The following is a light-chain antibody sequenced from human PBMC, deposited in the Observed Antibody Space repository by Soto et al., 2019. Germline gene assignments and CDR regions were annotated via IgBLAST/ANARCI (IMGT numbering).Light chain of an antibody. V-gene: IGKV3-20*01. CDR3: QQYGSSPVT. CDR2: GAS. Sequence: EIVWTQSPGTLSLSPGERATLSCRASQSVSSSYLAWYQQKPGQAPRLLIYGASSSATGIPDRFSGSGSGTDFTLTISRLEPEDCAVDYCQQYGSSPVTFGPGTKVDIK. J-gene: IGKJ3*01. CDR1: QSVSSSY.